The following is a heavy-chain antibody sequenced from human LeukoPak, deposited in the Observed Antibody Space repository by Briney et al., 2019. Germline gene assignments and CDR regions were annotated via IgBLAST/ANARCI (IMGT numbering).Heavy chain of an antibody. CDR1: GYSISTYY. CDR3: ARIVEDFMITFGGITSYYFDY. V-gene: IGHV4-4*07. CDR2: IYTTGSA. Sequence: SETLSLTCTVSGYSISTYYWSWIRQPAGKGLEWIGRIYTTGSANYNPSLKSRVTMSVDTSKNQFSLKLSSVTAADTAVYYCARIVEDFMITFGGITSYYFDYWGQGTLVTVSS. J-gene: IGHJ4*02. D-gene: IGHD3-16*01.